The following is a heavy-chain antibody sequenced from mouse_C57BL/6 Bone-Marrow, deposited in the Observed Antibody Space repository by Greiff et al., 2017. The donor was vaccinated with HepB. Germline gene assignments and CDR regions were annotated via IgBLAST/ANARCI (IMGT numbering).Heavy chain of an antibody. CDR3: ARSTSL. Sequence: VQLKESGPELVKPGASVKISCKASGYSFTGYYMNWVKQSPEKSLEWIGEINPSTGGTTYNQKFKAKATLTVDKSSSTAYMQLKSLTSEDSAVYYYARSTSLWGQGTLVTVSA. CDR2: INPSTGGT. J-gene: IGHJ3*01. CDR1: GYSFTGYY. V-gene: IGHV1-42*01. D-gene: IGHD6-1*01.